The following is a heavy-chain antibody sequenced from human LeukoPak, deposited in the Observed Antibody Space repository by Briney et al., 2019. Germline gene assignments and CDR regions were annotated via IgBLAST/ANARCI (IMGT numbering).Heavy chain of an antibody. D-gene: IGHD3-3*01. CDR3: ARGLGDY. Sequence: PSETLSLTCTVSGGSISSYYWSWIRQPPGKGLEWNGYIYYSGSTNYNPSLKSRVTISVDTSKNQFSLKLSSVTAADTAVYYCARGLGDYWGQGTLVTVSS. V-gene: IGHV4-59*01. CDR2: IYYSGST. CDR1: GGSISSYY. J-gene: IGHJ4*02.